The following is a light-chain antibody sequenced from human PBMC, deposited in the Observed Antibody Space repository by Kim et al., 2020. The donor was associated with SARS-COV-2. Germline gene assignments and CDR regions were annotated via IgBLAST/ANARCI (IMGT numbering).Light chain of an antibody. Sequence: DIQMTQSPSSLSASVGDRVTITCQASEDISNYLNWYQQKPGKAPKLLIYDASNLETGVPSRFSGSGSETDFTFTISSLQPEDIATYYCKLDDNVLTIGGRTKLEI. CDR3: KLDDNVLT. J-gene: IGKJ4*01. CDR1: EDISNY. V-gene: IGKV1-33*01. CDR2: DAS.